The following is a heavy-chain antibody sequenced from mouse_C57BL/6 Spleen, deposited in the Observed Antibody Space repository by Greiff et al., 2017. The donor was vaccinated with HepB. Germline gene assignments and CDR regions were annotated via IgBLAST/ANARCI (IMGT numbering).Heavy chain of an antibody. CDR3: ARDFLYYYGSSFYAMDY. CDR1: GYAFSSSW. V-gene: IGHV1-82*01. CDR2: IYPGDGDT. Sequence: QVQLQQPGPELVKPGASVKISCKASGYAFSSSWMNWVKQRPGKGLEWIGRIYPGDGDTNYNGKFKGKATLTADKSSSTAYMQLSSLTSEDSAVYFCARDFLYYYGSSFYAMDYWGQGTSVTVSS. D-gene: IGHD1-1*01. J-gene: IGHJ4*01.